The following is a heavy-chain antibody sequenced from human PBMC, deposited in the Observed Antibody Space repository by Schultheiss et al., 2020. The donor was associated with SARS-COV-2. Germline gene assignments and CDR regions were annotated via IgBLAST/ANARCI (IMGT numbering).Heavy chain of an antibody. CDR1: GYTFTGYY. CDR2: INPNSGGT. V-gene: IGHV1-2*02. Sequence: ASVKVSCKASGYTFTGYYIHWVRQAPGQGLEWMGWINPNSGGTNYAQKFKGRVTMTRDTYISTAYMELSRLRSDDTAVYYCATDSPYSSSWYYYWGQGTLVTVSS. D-gene: IGHD6-13*01. J-gene: IGHJ4*02. CDR3: ATDSPYSSSWYYY.